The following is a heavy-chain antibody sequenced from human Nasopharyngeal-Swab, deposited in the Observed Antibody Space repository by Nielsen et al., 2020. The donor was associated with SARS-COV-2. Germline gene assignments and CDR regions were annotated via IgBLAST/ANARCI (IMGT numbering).Heavy chain of an antibody. J-gene: IGHJ4*02. CDR2: IYYSGST. Sequence: SETLPLTCTVSGGSISSYYWSWIRQPPGKGLEWIGYIYYSGSTNYNPSLKSRVTISVDTSKNQFSLKLSSVTAADTAVYYCARGRGRDGYMRDWGQGTLVTVSS. V-gene: IGHV4-59*13. D-gene: IGHD5-24*01. CDR1: GGSISSYY. CDR3: ARGRGRDGYMRD.